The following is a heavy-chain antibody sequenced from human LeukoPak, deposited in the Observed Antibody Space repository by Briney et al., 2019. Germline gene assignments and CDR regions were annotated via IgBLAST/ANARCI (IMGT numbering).Heavy chain of an antibody. CDR2: INPSGGST. V-gene: IGHV1-46*01. CDR3: ARDGETTVTTFPFDY. Sequence: ASVKVSCEASGYTFTSYYMHWVRQAPGQGLEWMGIINPSGGSTSYAQKFQGRVTMTRDTSTSTVYMELSSLRSEDTAVYYCARDGETTVTTFPFDYWGQGTLVTVSS. J-gene: IGHJ4*02. CDR1: GYTFTSYY. D-gene: IGHD4-17*01.